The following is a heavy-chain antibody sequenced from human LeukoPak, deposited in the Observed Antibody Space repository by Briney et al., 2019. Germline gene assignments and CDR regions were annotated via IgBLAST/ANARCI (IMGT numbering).Heavy chain of an antibody. V-gene: IGHV4-34*01. CDR2: INHSGST. J-gene: IGHJ6*03. CDR1: GGSFSGYY. Sequence: SETLSLTCAVYGGSFSGYYWSWIRQPPGKGVEWIGEINHSGSTNYNPSLKSRVTISVDTSKNQFSLKLSSVTAADTAVYYCARRAAPNYYMDVWGKGTTVTVSS. CDR3: ARRAAPNYYMDV.